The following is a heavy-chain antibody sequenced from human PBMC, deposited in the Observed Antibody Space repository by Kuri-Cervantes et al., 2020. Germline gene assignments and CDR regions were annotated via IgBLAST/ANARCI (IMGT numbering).Heavy chain of an antibody. CDR1: GFTFSRSG. V-gene: IGHV3-33*01. CDR2: IWYDGSKK. Sequence: GESLKISCAASGFTFSRSGMHWVRQAPGKGLEWVAVIWYDGSKKYYADSVKGRFTISRDNSNNTLYLQMNSLRAEDTAVYYCARDLGGLTYYDYVWGSYRGGMDVWGQGTTVTVSS. D-gene: IGHD3-16*01. J-gene: IGHJ6*02. CDR3: ARDLGGLTYYDYVWGSYRGGMDV.